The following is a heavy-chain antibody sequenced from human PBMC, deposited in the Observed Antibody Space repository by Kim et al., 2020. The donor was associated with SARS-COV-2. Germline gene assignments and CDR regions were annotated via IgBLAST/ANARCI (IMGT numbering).Heavy chain of an antibody. D-gene: IGHD2-15*01. CDR1: SESFSGYY. J-gene: IGHJ4*02. CDR3: ARRPAGVEL. Sequence: SETLSLTCAVYSESFSGYYWSWIRQPPGMGLEWIGEVDHSGNTNNNPSLGSRGTLSADTSKNQFSPKLSSGSAADAAIYYCARRPAGVELRGQETPVTVSS. CDR2: VDHSGNT. V-gene: IGHV4-34*04.